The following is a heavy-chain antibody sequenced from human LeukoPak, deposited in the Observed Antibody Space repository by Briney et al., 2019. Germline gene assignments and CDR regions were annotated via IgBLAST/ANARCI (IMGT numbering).Heavy chain of an antibody. V-gene: IGHV4-4*07. CDR1: GGSMSSYY. CDR2: MYTSGST. D-gene: IGHD6-13*01. CDR3: ATYDQQLAFDN. Sequence: SETLSLTCTVSGGSMSSYYWSWIRQPAGKGLEWIGRMYTSGSTNYSPSLKSRVTMSIDTSKKHFSLNLDSVTAADTAVYYCATYDQQLAFDNWGQGSLVTVSS. J-gene: IGHJ4*02.